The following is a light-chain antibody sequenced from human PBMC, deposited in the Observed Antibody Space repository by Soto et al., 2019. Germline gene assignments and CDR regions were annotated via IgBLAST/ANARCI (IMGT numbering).Light chain of an antibody. CDR2: DDS. V-gene: IGLV2-14*01. CDR1: SGDVGGYNY. J-gene: IGLJ2*01. CDR3: SSYTSNSNRV. Sequence: QSALTQPASVSGSPGQSITISCTGISGDVGGYNYVSWYQQHPGKAPKLMIYDDSNRPSGVSNRFSGSNSGNTASLTISGLQAEDEADDYCSSYTSNSNRVFGGGTKLTVL.